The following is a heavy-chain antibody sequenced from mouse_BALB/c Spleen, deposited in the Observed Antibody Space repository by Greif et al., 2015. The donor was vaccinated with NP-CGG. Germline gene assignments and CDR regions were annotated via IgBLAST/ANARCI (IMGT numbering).Heavy chain of an antibody. Sequence: QVQLQQSGPGLVAPSQSLSITCTVSGFSLTSYGVHWVRQPPGKGLEWLGVIWAGGSTNYNSALMSRLSISKDNSKSXVFLKMNSLQTDDTSMYYCARDDYDGDYYAMDYWGQGTSVTVSS. V-gene: IGHV2-9*02. D-gene: IGHD2-4*01. CDR3: ARDDYDGDYYAMDY. J-gene: IGHJ4*01. CDR1: GFSLTSYG. CDR2: IWAGGST.